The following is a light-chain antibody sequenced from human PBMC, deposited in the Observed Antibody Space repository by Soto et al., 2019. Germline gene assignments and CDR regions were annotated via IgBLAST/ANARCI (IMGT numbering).Light chain of an antibody. CDR3: QQSYTSPPFT. CDR2: AAS. CDR1: QNINIY. Sequence: DILMTQSPSALSASVGDRVTITCRASQNINIYLHWYQQKPGKAPELLIFAASSVRSGVPSRFSGSGSGTEFTLALSSLQPEDVATYYCQQSYTSPPFTFGPGTKVDIK. J-gene: IGKJ3*01. V-gene: IGKV1-39*01.